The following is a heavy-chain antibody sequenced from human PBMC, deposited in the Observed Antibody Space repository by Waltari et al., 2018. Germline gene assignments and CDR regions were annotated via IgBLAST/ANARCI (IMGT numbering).Heavy chain of an antibody. V-gene: IGHV4-34*01. CDR2: INHSGST. D-gene: IGHD1-1*01. CDR1: GGSFSCYY. J-gene: IGHJ4*02. Sequence: QVQLQQWGAGLLKPSETLSLTCAVYGGSFSCYYWSWIRQPPGKGLEWIGEINHSGSTNYNPSLKSRVTISVDTSKNQFSLKLSSVTAADTAVYYCARARGVRRPFDYWGQGTLVTVSS. CDR3: ARARGVRRPFDY.